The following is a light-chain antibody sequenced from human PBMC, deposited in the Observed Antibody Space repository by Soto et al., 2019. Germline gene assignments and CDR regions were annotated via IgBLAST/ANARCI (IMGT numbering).Light chain of an antibody. V-gene: IGLV2-8*01. Sequence: PGQSVTVSCTGTSNYVGYYDYFSWYQQYPGKSPKLMIYEVNKRPSGVPDRFSGSKSGNTASLTISGLQAEDEGDYYCSSYTISTTYVFGTGNKGNV. CDR2: EVN. J-gene: IGLJ1*01. CDR3: SSYTISTTYV. CDR1: SNYVGYYDY.